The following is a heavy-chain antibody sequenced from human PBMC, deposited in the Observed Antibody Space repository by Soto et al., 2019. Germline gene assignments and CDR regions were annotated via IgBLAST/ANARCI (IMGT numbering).Heavy chain of an antibody. Sequence: GGSLRLSCAASGFTFSSYEMNWVRQAPGKGLEWISYISGSGTTIYYASSVKGRFTISRDNAKNSIYLQMNSLRVEDTAFYYCGKGPGSVYYYFDYWGQGTLVTVSS. V-gene: IGHV3-48*03. J-gene: IGHJ4*02. CDR2: ISGSGTTI. CDR1: GFTFSSYE. D-gene: IGHD3-22*01. CDR3: GKGPGSVYYYFDY.